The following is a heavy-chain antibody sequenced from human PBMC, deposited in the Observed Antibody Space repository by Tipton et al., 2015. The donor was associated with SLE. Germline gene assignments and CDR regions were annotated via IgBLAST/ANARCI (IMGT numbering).Heavy chain of an antibody. Sequence: TLSLTCAVSGGSISIGGCSWSWLRQHPGRGLEWIGYVFYSGRTYYNPSLKSRVTISVDTSKNQFSLRMTSVTAADTAVYYCARERITTMTTGWFDPWGQGSLVTVSS. V-gene: IGHV4-31*11. D-gene: IGHD4-17*01. CDR1: GGSISIGGCS. J-gene: IGHJ5*02. CDR3: ARERITTMTTGWFDP. CDR2: VFYSGRT.